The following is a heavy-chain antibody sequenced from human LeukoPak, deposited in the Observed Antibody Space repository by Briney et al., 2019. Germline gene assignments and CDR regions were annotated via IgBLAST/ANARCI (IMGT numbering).Heavy chain of an antibody. J-gene: IGHJ4*02. CDR1: GFTFSSYA. D-gene: IGHD2-2*01. Sequence: GGSLRLSCAASGFTFSSYAMSWVRQAPGKGLEWVSAISGSGGSTYYADSVKGRFTISRDNAKNSLYLQMNSLRAEDTAVYYCARMEGNVVVPADYWGQGTLVTVSS. V-gene: IGHV3-23*01. CDR3: ARMEGNVVVPADY. CDR2: ISGSGGST.